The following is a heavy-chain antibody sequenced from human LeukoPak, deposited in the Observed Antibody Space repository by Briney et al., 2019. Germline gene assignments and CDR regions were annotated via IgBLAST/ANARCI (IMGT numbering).Heavy chain of an antibody. J-gene: IGHJ3*02. Sequence: GGSLRLSCAASGFTFSSYAMHWVRQAPGKGLEWVAFIRYDGSNKYYADSVKGRFTISRDNSKNTLYLQMNSLRAEDTAVYYCAKDGHGSGYHDAFDIWGQGTMVTVSS. CDR1: GFTFSSYA. CDR2: IRYDGSNK. V-gene: IGHV3-30*02. D-gene: IGHD5-12*01. CDR3: AKDGHGSGYHDAFDI.